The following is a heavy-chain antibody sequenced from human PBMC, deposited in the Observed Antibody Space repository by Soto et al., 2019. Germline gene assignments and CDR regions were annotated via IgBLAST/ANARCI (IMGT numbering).Heavy chain of an antibody. D-gene: IGHD1-7*01. CDR3: AKHRRAYNWNSEKNYYCGMDV. Sequence: EVQLLESGGGLVQPGGSLRLSCAASGFTFSSYAMSWVRQAPGKGLEWVSAISGSGGSTYYGDSVKGRFTISRDNSKNTLYLQMNSLRAEDTAVYYCAKHRRAYNWNSEKNYYCGMDVGGQGTTVTVSS. V-gene: IGHV3-23*01. CDR2: ISGSGGST. J-gene: IGHJ6*02. CDR1: GFTFSSYA.